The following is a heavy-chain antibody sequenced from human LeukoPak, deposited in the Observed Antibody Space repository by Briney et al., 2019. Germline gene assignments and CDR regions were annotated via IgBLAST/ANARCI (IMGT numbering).Heavy chain of an antibody. J-gene: IGHJ4*02. D-gene: IGHD6-13*01. CDR2: INHSGST. CDR3: ARGIAAAGNLDY. Sequence: PSETLSLTCAVYGGSFSGYYWSWIRQPPGKGLEWIGEINHSGSTNYNPSLKSRVTISVDTSKNQFSLKLSSVTAADTAVYYCARGIAAAGNLDYWGQGTLVTVSS. CDR1: GGSFSGYY. V-gene: IGHV4-34*01.